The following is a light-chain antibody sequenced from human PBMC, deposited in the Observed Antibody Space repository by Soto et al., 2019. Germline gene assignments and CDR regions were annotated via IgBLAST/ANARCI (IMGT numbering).Light chain of an antibody. CDR3: QQYQSPPYT. CDR1: QSVLYSSNNKNY. Sequence: DIVMTQSPDSLAVSLGERATINCKSSQSVLYSSNNKNYLAWYQQKPGQPPKLLIYWASTRESGVPDRFSRSGSGTDFTLTISSLQAEDVAVYHCQQYQSPPYTFGQGTKLEIK. CDR2: WAS. V-gene: IGKV4-1*01. J-gene: IGKJ2*01.